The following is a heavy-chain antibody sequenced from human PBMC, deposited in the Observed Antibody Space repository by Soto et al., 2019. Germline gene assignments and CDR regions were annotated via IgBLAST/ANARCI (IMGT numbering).Heavy chain of an antibody. CDR2: ISAYNGNT. D-gene: IGHD3-9*01. J-gene: IGHJ3*02. Sequence: ASVKVSCKASGYTFTSYGISCVRQAPGQGLEWMGWISAYNGNTNYAQKLQGRVTMTTDTSTSTAYMELRSLRSDDTAVYYCAREGGGYYDILTGYYKYAFDIWGQGAMVTVSS. CDR1: GYTFTSYG. V-gene: IGHV1-18*01. CDR3: AREGGGYYDILTGYYKYAFDI.